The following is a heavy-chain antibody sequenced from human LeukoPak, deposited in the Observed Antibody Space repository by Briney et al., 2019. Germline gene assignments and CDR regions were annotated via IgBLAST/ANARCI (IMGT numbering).Heavy chain of an antibody. CDR1: GFTFDDYG. Sequence: GGFLRLSCAASGFTFDDYGMSWVRQAPGKGLEWVSGINWNGGSTGYADSVKGRFTISRDNAKNSLYLQMNSLRAEDTALYHCARVSSSGWYYFDYWGQGTLVTVSS. D-gene: IGHD6-19*01. CDR2: INWNGGST. CDR3: ARVSSSGWYYFDY. V-gene: IGHV3-20*01. J-gene: IGHJ4*02.